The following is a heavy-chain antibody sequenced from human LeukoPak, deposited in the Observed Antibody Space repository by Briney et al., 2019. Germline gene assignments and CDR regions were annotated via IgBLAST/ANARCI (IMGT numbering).Heavy chain of an antibody. Sequence: ASVKVSCKASGYTFTGYYMHWVRRAPGQGLEWMGWINPNSGGTNYAQKFQGRVTMTRDTSISTAYMELSRLRSDDTAVYYCARGLYSRGNWFDPWGQGTLVTVSS. CDR3: ARGLYSRGNWFDP. J-gene: IGHJ5*02. CDR1: GYTFTGYY. D-gene: IGHD6-13*01. CDR2: INPNSGGT. V-gene: IGHV1-2*02.